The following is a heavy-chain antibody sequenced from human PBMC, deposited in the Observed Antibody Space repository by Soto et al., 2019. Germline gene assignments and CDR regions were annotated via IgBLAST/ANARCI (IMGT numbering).Heavy chain of an antibody. V-gene: IGHV4-4*07. CDR3: ARRGGYDIPGDAFDI. J-gene: IGHJ3*02. D-gene: IGHD3-9*01. CDR1: GGSISSYY. CDR2: IYTSGST. Sequence: SETLSLSCTNSGGSISSYYWSWIRQPAGKGLEWIGRIYTSGSTNYNPSLKSRVTMSVDTSKNQFSLKLSSVTAADTAVYYCARRGGYDIPGDAFDIWGQGTIATVSS.